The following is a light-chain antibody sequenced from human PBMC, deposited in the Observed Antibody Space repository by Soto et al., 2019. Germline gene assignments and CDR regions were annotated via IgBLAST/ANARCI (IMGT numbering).Light chain of an antibody. CDR3: QQYDTLWT. Sequence: DIQMTQSPSTLSAIVGDRVTITCRASRDIRTWLAWYQQKPGRAPKLLIYKAYSLKSGIPSRFSGSGSGTELPLTISSLQPDDFATYYCQQYDTLWTFGQGTKVEIK. V-gene: IGKV1-5*03. CDR1: RDIRTW. J-gene: IGKJ1*01. CDR2: KAY.